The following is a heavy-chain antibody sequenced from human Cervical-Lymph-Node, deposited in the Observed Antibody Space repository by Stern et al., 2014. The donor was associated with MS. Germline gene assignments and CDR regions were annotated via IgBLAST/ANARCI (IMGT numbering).Heavy chain of an antibody. J-gene: IGHJ4*02. D-gene: IGHD3-10*01. CDR2: IFYSGTT. Sequence: QLQLQESGPGLVKPSETLSLTCSVSGGAISRSSYFWGWIRQPPGKGLEWIGTIFYSGTTYYNPSLKGRVTIFQDPSTNHFSLKLGSGTAADTAVYFCARGPGGNFDFWGRGTLVTVSS. CDR3: ARGPGGNFDF. CDR1: GGAISRSSYF. V-gene: IGHV4-39*02.